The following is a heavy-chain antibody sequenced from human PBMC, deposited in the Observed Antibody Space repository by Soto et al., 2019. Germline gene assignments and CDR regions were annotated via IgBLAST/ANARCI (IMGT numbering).Heavy chain of an antibody. CDR1: GFGFDVYA. J-gene: IGHJ3*01. Sequence: PEGSLRLSSTASGFGFDVYAMHWVRQTPGKGLEWVSGISWNSNNRDYADSVKGRFTISRDSAKNSLYLQMNSLRSEDTALYYCAKVITRGSNFKDGFDAWGPGTMVTVSS. D-gene: IGHD1-26*01. CDR2: ISWNSNNR. V-gene: IGHV3-9*01. CDR3: AKVITRGSNFKDGFDA.